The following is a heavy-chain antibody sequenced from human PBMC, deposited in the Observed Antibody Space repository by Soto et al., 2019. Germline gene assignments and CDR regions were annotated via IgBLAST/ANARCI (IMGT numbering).Heavy chain of an antibody. CDR1: GGSFSDFA. D-gene: IGHD2-15*01. CDR2: IIPMFAAT. J-gene: IGHJ4*02. Sequence: QVQLAQSGAEVRKPGSSVKVSCRASGGSFSDFAFSWVRQAPGQGLEWMGGIIPMFAATKYAQRFQGRVTISAVASTRTVYLALRSLTSDGSAVYYCARGGIVAVPAALSSYDDYTNYRFDSWGQGTLVSVSS. V-gene: IGHV1-69*01. CDR3: ARGGIVAVPAALSSYDDYTNYRFDS.